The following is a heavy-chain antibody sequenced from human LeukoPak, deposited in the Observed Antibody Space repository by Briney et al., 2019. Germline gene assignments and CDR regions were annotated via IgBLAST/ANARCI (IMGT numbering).Heavy chain of an antibody. J-gene: IGHJ4*02. Sequence: GASVKVSCKASGYTFTSYGISWVRQAPGQGLEWMGWISAYNGNTNYAQKFQGRVTITADESTSTAYMELSSLRSEDTAVYYCARLIVGATPSDYWGQGTLVTVSS. CDR1: GYTFTSYG. D-gene: IGHD1-26*01. CDR2: ISAYNGNT. V-gene: IGHV1-18*01. CDR3: ARLIVGATPSDY.